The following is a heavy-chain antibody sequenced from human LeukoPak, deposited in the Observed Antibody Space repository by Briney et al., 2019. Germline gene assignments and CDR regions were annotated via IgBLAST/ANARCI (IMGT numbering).Heavy chain of an antibody. J-gene: IGHJ5*02. Sequence: ASVKVSCKASGYSFTGYYIHWVRQAPGQGLECMGWINPSSGDSDFAQKLQGRVTMTTDTSTSTAYMELRSLRSDDTAVYYCARVWIGGWFDPWGQGTLVTVSS. CDR3: ARVWIGGWFDP. D-gene: IGHD3-3*01. V-gene: IGHV1-2*02. CDR1: GYSFTGYY. CDR2: INPSSGDS.